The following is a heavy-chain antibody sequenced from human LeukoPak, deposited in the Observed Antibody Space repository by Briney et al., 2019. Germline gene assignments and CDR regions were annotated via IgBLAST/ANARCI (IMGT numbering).Heavy chain of an antibody. CDR1: GFTFSSYS. J-gene: IGHJ4*02. CDR2: ISSSSSYI. CDR3: ARDLGAYSSSSGY. Sequence: GGSLRLSCAASGFTFSSYSMNWVRQAPGKGLEWVSSISSSSSYIYYADSVKGRFTISRDNAKNSLYLQMNSLRAEDTAVYYCARDLGAYSSSSGYWGQGTLVTVSS. V-gene: IGHV3-21*01. D-gene: IGHD6-6*01.